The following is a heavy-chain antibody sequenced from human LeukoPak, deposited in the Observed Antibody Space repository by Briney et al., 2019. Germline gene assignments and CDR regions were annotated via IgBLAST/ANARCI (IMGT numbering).Heavy chain of an antibody. V-gene: IGHV4-34*01. Sequence: SETLSLTCAVYGGSFSGYYWSWIRQPPGKGLEWIGEINHSGSTNYNPSLKSRVTISVDTSKNQFSLKLSSVTATDTAVYYCARGQDTYNWFDPWGQGTLVTVSS. CDR2: INHSGST. J-gene: IGHJ5*02. CDR1: GGSFSGYY. CDR3: ARGQDTYNWFDP.